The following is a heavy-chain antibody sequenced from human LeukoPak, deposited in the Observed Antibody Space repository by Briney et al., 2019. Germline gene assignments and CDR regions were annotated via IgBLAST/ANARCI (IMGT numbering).Heavy chain of an antibody. J-gene: IGHJ3*02. CDR2: ISYIGRT. V-gene: IGHV4-59*11. CDR3: ARDLVTVTKGFDI. Sequence: PSETLSLTCAVSDDSFSSHYWTWIRQPPGKGLEWIGYISYIGRTNYNPSLKSRVTISIDTSKNQFSLKLTSVTDADTAVYYCARDLVTVTKGFDIWGQGTMVSVSS. D-gene: IGHD4-17*01. CDR1: DDSFSSHY.